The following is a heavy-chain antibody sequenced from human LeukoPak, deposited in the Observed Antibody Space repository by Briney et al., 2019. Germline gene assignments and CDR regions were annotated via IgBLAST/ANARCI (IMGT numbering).Heavy chain of an antibody. Sequence: SETLSLTCAVYGGSFSGYYWSWIRQPPGKGLEWIGEINHSGSTNYNPSLKSRVTISVDTSKNQFSLKLSSVTAADTAVYYCARGDTAMVMVEHYFDYWGQGTLVTVSS. CDR1: GGSFSGYY. J-gene: IGHJ4*02. CDR2: INHSGST. CDR3: ARGDTAMVMVEHYFDY. D-gene: IGHD5-18*01. V-gene: IGHV4-34*01.